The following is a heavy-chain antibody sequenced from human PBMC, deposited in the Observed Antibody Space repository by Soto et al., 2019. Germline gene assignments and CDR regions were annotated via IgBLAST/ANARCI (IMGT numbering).Heavy chain of an antibody. CDR3: VTPAEALDTAMLKGLEH. CDR1: GGTFSNSA. CDR2: ILPIFGTP. V-gene: IGHV1-69*01. D-gene: IGHD5-18*01. Sequence: QVQLVQSGTEVKKPGSSVKVSCKASGGTFSNSAIIWVRQAPGQGLEWMGGILPIFGTPNYAQKFQGRLTISADEFSSTAYMELNILRSEDTAVYYCVTPAEALDTAMLKGLEHWGQGSLVTVSS. J-gene: IGHJ5*02.